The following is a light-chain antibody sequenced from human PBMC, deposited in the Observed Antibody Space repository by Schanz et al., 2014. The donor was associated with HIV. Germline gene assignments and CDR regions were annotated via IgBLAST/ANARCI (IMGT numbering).Light chain of an antibody. CDR1: TSDVGGYKS. Sequence: QSALTQPPSASGSPGQAVAISCTGITSDVGGYKSVSWYQQHPGKAPKLMIYDVSNRPSGVSNRFSGSKSGTTASLTISGLQAEDEADYYCCSFAGTIWVFGGGTKLTVL. J-gene: IGLJ3*02. V-gene: IGLV2-8*01. CDR2: DVS. CDR3: CSFAGTIWV.